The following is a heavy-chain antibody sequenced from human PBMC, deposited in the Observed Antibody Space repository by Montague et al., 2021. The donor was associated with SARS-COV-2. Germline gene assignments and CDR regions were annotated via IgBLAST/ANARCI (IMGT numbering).Heavy chain of an antibody. CDR1: GGSISSSSYY. Sequence: SETLSLTCTVSGGSISSSSYYWGWIRQPPGKGLEWIGSIYYGGSTYYNPSLKSRVTISVDTSKNQFSLKLSSVTAADTAVYYCARQRRGGLVSTPRFFDYWGQGTLVTVSS. CDR3: ARQRRGGLVSTPRFFDY. CDR2: IYYGGST. J-gene: IGHJ4*02. V-gene: IGHV4-39*01. D-gene: IGHD6-19*01.